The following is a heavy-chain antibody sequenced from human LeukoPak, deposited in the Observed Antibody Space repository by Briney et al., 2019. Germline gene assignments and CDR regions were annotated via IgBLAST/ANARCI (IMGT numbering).Heavy chain of an antibody. CDR2: IQDSGIT. CDR3: AGRGHRYSRD. CDR1: GDSVSSGY. J-gene: IGHJ1*01. D-gene: IGHD2-15*01. V-gene: IGHV4-4*09. Sequence: SETLSLRCNVSGDSVSSGYWSWIRHSPGKGLEWIGFIQDSGITYYNPSLKSRLIISVDTSKNLFSLTLRSVTAADTAVYYCAGRGHRYSRDWGQGILLTVSS.